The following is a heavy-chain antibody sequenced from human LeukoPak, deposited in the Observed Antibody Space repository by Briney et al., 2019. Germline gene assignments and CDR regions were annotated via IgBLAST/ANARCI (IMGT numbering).Heavy chain of an antibody. CDR3: ARGALGAHPVDY. V-gene: IGHV4-59*01. J-gene: IGHJ4*02. CDR1: GDSMSSYF. CDR2: IYYGGST. Sequence: SETLSLTCTVSGDSMSSYFWHWLRQPPGQGLEGVGNIYYGGSTNYNPALQSRVTFSVDTTKNHVSLKLSPATAADTAVYYCARGALGAHPVDYWGQGALVIVSS. D-gene: IGHD1-26*01.